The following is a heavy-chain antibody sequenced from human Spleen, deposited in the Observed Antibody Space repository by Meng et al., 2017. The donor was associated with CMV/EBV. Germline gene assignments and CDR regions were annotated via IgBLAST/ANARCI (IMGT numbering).Heavy chain of an antibody. CDR1: GFTFSSYA. D-gene: IGHD2-2*01. Sequence: GESLKISCAASGFTFSSYAMHWIRQAPGKGLEWVAVISYDGSNKYYADSVKGRFTISRDNAKNSLYLQMNSLRAEDTAVYYCARGGRYCSSTSCYFFDYWGQGTLVTVSS. J-gene: IGHJ4*02. CDR3: ARGGRYCSSTSCYFFDY. V-gene: IGHV3-30-3*01. CDR2: ISYDGSNK.